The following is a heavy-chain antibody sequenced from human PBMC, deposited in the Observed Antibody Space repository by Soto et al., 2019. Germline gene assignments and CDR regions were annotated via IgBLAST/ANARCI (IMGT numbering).Heavy chain of an antibody. CDR2: IYSGGST. CDR1: GFTVSSNY. D-gene: IGHD7-27*01. V-gene: IGHV3-53*01. J-gene: IGHJ3*02. CDR3: AREAQLGNAFDI. Sequence: GGSLRLSCAASGFTVSSNYMSWVRQAPGKGLEWVSVIYSGGSTYYADSVKGRFTISRDNSKNTLYLQMNSLRAEDTAVYYCAREAQLGNAFDIGGQGTMVTVSS.